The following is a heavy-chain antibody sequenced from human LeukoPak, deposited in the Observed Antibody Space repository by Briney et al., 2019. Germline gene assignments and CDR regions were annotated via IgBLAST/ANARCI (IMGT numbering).Heavy chain of an antibody. CDR1: GFTFSSYG. V-gene: IGHV3-30*18. CDR3: AKDGTAKSRYFDWAICD. J-gene: IGHJ4*02. D-gene: IGHD3-9*01. Sequence: PGRSLRLSCAASGFTFSSYGMHWVRQAPGKGLEWVAVISYDGSNKYYADSVKGRFTISRDNSKNTLYLQMNSLRAEDTAVYYCAKDGTAKSRYFDWAICDWGQGTLVTVSS. CDR2: ISYDGSNK.